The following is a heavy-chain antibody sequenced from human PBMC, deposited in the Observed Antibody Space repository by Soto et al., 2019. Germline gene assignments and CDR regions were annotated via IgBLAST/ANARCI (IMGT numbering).Heavy chain of an antibody. D-gene: IGHD4-17*01. CDR2: FDPDEAET. CDR3: TTYHGDAKFDY. J-gene: IGHJ4*02. Sequence: QVQLVQSGAEVKKPGASVKVSCKVSGYTLNEVAMHWVRQAPGKGLEWLGGFDPDEAETIYAQHFQGRVTMTEDTWRDTVDIEVINLRSGDPASYFRTTYHGDAKFDYWGQGTLVTVSS. V-gene: IGHV1-24*01. CDR1: GYTLNEVA.